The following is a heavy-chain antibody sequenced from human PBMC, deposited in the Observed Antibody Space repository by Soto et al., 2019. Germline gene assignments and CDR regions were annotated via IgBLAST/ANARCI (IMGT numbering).Heavy chain of an antibody. Sequence: QVQLVQSGAEVKKPGSSVKVSCKASGGTFSSYAISWVRQAPGQGLEWMGGIIPIFGTANYAQKFQGRVTITADASTSTAYMELSSRRPEDTAVYYCARADVDTSLLLPEYFQHWGQGTLVTVSS. CDR2: IIPIFGTA. J-gene: IGHJ1*01. D-gene: IGHD5-18*01. CDR3: ARADVDTSLLLPEYFQH. CDR1: GGTFSSYA. V-gene: IGHV1-69*12.